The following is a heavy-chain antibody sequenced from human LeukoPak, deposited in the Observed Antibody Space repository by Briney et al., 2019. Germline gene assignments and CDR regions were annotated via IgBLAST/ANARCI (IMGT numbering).Heavy chain of an antibody. V-gene: IGHV4-59*08. Sequence: SETLSLTCTVSGGSISSYYWSWIRQPPGKGLEWIGYIYYSGSTNYNPSLKSRVTISVDTSKNQFSLKLSSVTAADTAVYYCARHLWFGGNNWFDPWGQGTLVTVSS. J-gene: IGHJ5*02. CDR1: GGSISSYY. D-gene: IGHD3-10*01. CDR3: ARHLWFGGNNWFDP. CDR2: IYYSGST.